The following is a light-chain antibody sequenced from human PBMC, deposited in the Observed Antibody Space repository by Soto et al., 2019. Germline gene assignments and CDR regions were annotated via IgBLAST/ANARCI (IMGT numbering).Light chain of an antibody. Sequence: EIVMTQSPATLSVSPGERVTLSCRASQSVSTNLAWYQQKPGQAPRLLIYSASTRATGIPARFSGSGSGTEFTLVITSLQSEDFAVYFCQQYVIWPPTFTFGQGTKLEIK. J-gene: IGKJ2*01. CDR1: QSVSTN. CDR3: QQYVIWPPTFT. CDR2: SAS. V-gene: IGKV3-15*01.